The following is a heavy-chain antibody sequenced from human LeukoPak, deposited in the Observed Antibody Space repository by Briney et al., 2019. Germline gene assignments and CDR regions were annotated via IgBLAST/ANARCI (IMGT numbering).Heavy chain of an antibody. Sequence: GGSLRLSCAASGFSFSDYSMNWVRQAPGKGLEWVSFISSYSTYIYYADSLKGRFTISRDNAKHSLYLQMNSLRAEDTAVYYCARDSFAGYDSSGYSSYDYWGQGTLVTVSS. V-gene: IGHV3-21*01. J-gene: IGHJ4*02. CDR3: ARDSFAGYDSSGYSSYDY. D-gene: IGHD3-22*01. CDR2: ISSYSTYI. CDR1: GFSFSDYS.